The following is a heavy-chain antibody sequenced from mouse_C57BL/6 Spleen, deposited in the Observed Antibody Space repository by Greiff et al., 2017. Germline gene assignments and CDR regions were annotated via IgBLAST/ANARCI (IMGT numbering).Heavy chain of an antibody. CDR3: ARRELLTEYYFDD. V-gene: IGHV1-61*01. Sequence: QVQLQQPGAELVRPGSSVKLSCKASGYTFTSYWMDWVKQRPGQGLEWIGNIYPSGSETNYNQQFKDKATLTVDKSSSTAYMQLSSLTSEDSAVYYCARRELLTEYYFDDWGQGTTLTVSS. CDR2: IYPSGSET. D-gene: IGHD2-12*01. J-gene: IGHJ2*01. CDR1: GYTFTSYW.